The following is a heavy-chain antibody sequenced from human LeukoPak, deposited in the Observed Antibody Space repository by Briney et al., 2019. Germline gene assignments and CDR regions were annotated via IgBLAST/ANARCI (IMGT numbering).Heavy chain of an antibody. V-gene: IGHV1-8*01. CDR3: ARGRGGCGY. CDR2: MNPNSGNT. J-gene: IGHJ4*02. D-gene: IGHD6-19*01. Sequence: LEWMGWMNPNSGNTGYAQKFQGRVTMTRNTSISTAYMELSSLRSEDTAVYYCARGRGGCGYWGQGTLVTVSS.